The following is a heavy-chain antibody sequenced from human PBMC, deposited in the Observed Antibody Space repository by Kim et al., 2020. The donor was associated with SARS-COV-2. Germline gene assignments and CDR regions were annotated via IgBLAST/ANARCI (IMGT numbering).Heavy chain of an antibody. CDR3: ARDRRGVIGRWFDP. Sequence: NPSRKSRVTRSVDTYKNQFSLKLSSVTAADTAVYYCARDRRGVIGRWFDPWGQGTLVTVSS. D-gene: IGHD3-10*01. J-gene: IGHJ5*02. V-gene: IGHV4-59*01.